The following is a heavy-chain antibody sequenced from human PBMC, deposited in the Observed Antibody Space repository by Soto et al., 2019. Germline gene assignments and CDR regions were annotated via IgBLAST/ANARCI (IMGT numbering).Heavy chain of an antibody. CDR2: INPYNGNT. J-gene: IGHJ4*02. Sequence: QVQLAQSGAEVKKPGASVKVSCKASGYTFTSYGISWVRQAPGQGLEWMAWINPYNGNTKYAEKFLGRVTVTTDTSTATAYIEVRSLTSHDTALFYCARVGVGLAAPRVWPYWGQGTPVTVSS. V-gene: IGHV1-18*01. CDR3: ARVGVGLAAPRVWPY. CDR1: GYTFTSYG. D-gene: IGHD6-13*01.